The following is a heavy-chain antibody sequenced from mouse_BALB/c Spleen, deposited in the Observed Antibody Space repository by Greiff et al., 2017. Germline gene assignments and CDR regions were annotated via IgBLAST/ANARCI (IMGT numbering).Heavy chain of an antibody. V-gene: IGHV5-6-5*01. CDR1: GFTFSSYA. D-gene: IGHD2-4*01. CDR3: ERGYDYGGAMEY. Sequence: EVKLMESGGGLVKPGGSLKLSCAASGFTFSSYAMSWVRQTPEKRLEWVASISSGGSTYYPDSVKGRFTTSRDNARNILYLQMSSLRSEDTAMYYCERGYDYGGAMEYWGRGTSVTVSS. J-gene: IGHJ4*01. CDR2: ISSGGST.